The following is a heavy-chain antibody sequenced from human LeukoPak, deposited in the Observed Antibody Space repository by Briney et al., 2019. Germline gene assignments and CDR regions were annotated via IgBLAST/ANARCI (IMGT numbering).Heavy chain of an antibody. CDR1: GFTFNSYS. J-gene: IGHJ4*02. V-gene: IGHV3-48*01. CDR3: AKDGTRGIRFGKIPHYFDY. D-gene: IGHD3-10*01. CDR2: ISSSSSTI. Sequence: QTGGSLRLSCAASGFTFNSYSMNWVRQAPGKGLEWISYISSSSSTIYYADSVRGRFTISRDSSKNTLYLQMNSLRVDDTAVYYCAKDGTRGIRFGKIPHYFDYWGQGTLVTVSS.